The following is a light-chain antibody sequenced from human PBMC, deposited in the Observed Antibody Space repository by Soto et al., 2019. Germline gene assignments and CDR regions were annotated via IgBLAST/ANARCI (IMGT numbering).Light chain of an antibody. CDR3: SSYRAGALEGG. Sequence: QSALTQPASVSGSPGQSITISCSGTTSDVGAYNRVSWHQQHPGTAPKVLIYDVSSRPSGVSNPFSGSKSGNMASLTISGLQAEDEADYYCSSYRAGALEGGFGTGTQRTVL. V-gene: IGLV2-14*03. CDR2: DVS. J-gene: IGLJ1*01. CDR1: TSDVGAYNR.